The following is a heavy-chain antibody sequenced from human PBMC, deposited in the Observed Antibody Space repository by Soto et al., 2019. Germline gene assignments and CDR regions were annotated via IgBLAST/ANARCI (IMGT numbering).Heavy chain of an antibody. D-gene: IGHD3-22*01. CDR3: ARSHYYDSSGYYYSFWFDP. CDR2: INAGNGNT. J-gene: IGHJ5*02. V-gene: IGHV1-3*01. Sequence: SVKVSCKASGYTFTSYAMHWVRQAPGQRLEWMGWINAGNGNTKYSQKFQGRVTITRDTSASTAYMELSSLRSEDTAVYYCARSHYYDSSGYYYSFWFDPWGQGTLVTVSS. CDR1: GYTFTSYA.